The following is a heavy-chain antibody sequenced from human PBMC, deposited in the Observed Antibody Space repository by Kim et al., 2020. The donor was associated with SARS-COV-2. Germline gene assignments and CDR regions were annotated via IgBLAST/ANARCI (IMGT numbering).Heavy chain of an antibody. Sequence: SETLSLTCTVSGGSISSSSYYWGWIRQPPGKGLEWIGSIYYSGSTYYNPSLKSRVTISVDTSKNQFSLKLSSVTAADTAVYYCARHDDWGWSGLDYWGQGTLVTVSS. CDR3: ARHDDWGWSGLDY. CDR2: IYYSGST. V-gene: IGHV4-39*01. J-gene: IGHJ4*02. D-gene: IGHD2-8*02. CDR1: GGSISSSSYY.